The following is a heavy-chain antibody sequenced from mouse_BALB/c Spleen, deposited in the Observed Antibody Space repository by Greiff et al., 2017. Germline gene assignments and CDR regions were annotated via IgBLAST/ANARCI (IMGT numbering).Heavy chain of an antibody. V-gene: IGHV5-6-5*01. CDR3: ARGRVSHYFDY. D-gene: IGHD2-10*02. CDR2: ISSGGST. CDR1: GFTFSSYA. J-gene: IGHJ2*01. Sequence: EVKLVESGGGLVKPGGSLKLSCAASGFTFSSYAMSWVRQTPEKRLEWVASISSGGSTYYPDSVKGRFTISRDNARNILYLQMSSLRSEDTAMYYCARGRVSHYFDYWGQGTTLTVSS.